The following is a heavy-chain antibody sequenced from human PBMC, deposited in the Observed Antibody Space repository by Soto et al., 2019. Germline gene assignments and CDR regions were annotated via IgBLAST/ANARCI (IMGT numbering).Heavy chain of an antibody. V-gene: IGHV3-30*03. D-gene: IGHD2-8*01. Sequence: QVQLVESGGGVVQPGRSLRLTCAASVFIFSGSGMHWVRQAPGKGLEWVALISYDGRRTYYADSVRDRFTISRDNGQNSLYLQMNSRRAEDTDVYFCARWVGGSMDDNNGKYDSWGQGTLVIVSS. CDR3: ARWVGGSMDDNNGKYDS. J-gene: IGHJ5*01. CDR1: VFIFSGSG. CDR2: ISYDGRRT.